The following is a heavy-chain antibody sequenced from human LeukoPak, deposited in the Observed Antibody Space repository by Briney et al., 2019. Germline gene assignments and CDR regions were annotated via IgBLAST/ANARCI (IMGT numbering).Heavy chain of an antibody. J-gene: IGHJ4*02. CDR3: ARSGNVDIVATIYFDY. V-gene: IGHV4-34*01. Sequence: SETLSLTCAVYGGSFSGYYWNWIRQPPGKGLEWIGEINHSGSTNYNPSLKSRVTISVDTSKNQFSLKLSSVTAADTAVYYCARSGNVDIVATIYFDYWGQGTLVTVSS. CDR1: GGSFSGYY. CDR2: INHSGST. D-gene: IGHD5-12*01.